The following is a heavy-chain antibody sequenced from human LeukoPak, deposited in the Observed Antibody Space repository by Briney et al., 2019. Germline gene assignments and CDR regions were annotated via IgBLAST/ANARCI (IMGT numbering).Heavy chain of an antibody. CDR3: ARESGWRYYYGTYYYMDV. D-gene: IGHD3-10*01. J-gene: IGHJ6*03. V-gene: IGHV4-61*02. CDR1: GGSISSVSDY. Sequence: SETLSLTCTVSGGSISSVSDYWSWLRQRAGTGLEWYGRIYSSGSTNYNFSPKRRVTMAVDPSKNQFSLKLSSVTAADTAVYYWARESGWRYYYGTYYYMDVWGKGTTVTISS. CDR2: IYSSGST.